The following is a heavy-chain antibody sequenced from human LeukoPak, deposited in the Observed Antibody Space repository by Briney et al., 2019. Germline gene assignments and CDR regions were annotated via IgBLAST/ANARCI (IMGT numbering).Heavy chain of an antibody. CDR2: IWYDGSNK. CDR1: GFTFSSYG. V-gene: IGHV3-33*01. D-gene: IGHD6-6*01. CDR3: ARDHIAARRLWDY. Sequence: GGSLRLSCAASGFTFSSYGMHWVRQAPGKGLGWVAVIWYDGSNKYYADSVKGRFTISRDNSKNTLYLQMNSLRAEDTAVYYCARDHIAARRLWDYWGQGTLVTVSS. J-gene: IGHJ4*02.